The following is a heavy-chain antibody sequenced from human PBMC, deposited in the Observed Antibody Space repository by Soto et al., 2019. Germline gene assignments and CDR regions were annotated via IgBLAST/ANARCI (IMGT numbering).Heavy chain of an antibody. CDR3: ARHRGGTGMFGRDPNNWFDP. CDR1: GFTFSSYG. Sequence: GGSLRLSCAASGFTFSSYGMHWVRQAPGKGLEWVAVIWYDGSNKYYADSVKGRFTISRDNSKNTLYLQMNSLRAEDTAVYYCARHRGGTGMFGRDPNNWFDPWGQGTLVTVSS. D-gene: IGHD3-10*02. V-gene: IGHV3-33*01. J-gene: IGHJ5*02. CDR2: IWYDGSNK.